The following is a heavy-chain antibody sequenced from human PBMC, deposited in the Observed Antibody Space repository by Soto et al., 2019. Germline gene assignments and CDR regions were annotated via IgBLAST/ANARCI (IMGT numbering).Heavy chain of an antibody. CDR1: GFTFSSYG. CDR2: ISYDGSNK. J-gene: IGHJ6*02. CDR3: AKDQRGYYDFWSGYYYYYGMDV. D-gene: IGHD3-3*01. Sequence: SLRRSCAASGFTFSSYGMHWVRQAPGKWLEWVAVISYDGSNKYYADSVKGRFTISRDNSKNTLYLQMNSLRAEDAAVYYCAKDQRGYYDFWSGYYYYYGMDVWGQGTTVTVSS. V-gene: IGHV3-30*18.